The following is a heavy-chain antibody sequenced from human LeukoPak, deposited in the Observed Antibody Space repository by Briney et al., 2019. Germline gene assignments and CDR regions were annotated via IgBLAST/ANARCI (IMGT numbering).Heavy chain of an antibody. CDR3: ARDGGYFWSGYYPNNWFDP. J-gene: IGHJ5*02. Sequence: ASVKVSCKASGYTFTSYGISWVRQAPGQGLEWMGWINPNSGGTNYAQKFQGRVTMTRDTSISTAYMELSRLRSDDTAVYYCARDGGYFWSGYYPNNWFDPWGQGTLVTVSS. V-gene: IGHV1-2*02. D-gene: IGHD3-3*01. CDR2: INPNSGGT. CDR1: GYTFTSYG.